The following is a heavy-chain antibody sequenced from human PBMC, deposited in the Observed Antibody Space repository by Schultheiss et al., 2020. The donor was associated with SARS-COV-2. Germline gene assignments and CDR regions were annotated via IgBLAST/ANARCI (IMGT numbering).Heavy chain of an antibody. D-gene: IGHD3-22*01. CDR3: ARARYYDSSGYPDY. CDR2: ISSSSSYI. V-gene: IGHV3-21*01. CDR1: GFTFSSYS. J-gene: IGHJ4*02. Sequence: GGSLRLSCAASGFTFSSYSMNWVRQAPGKGLEWVSSISSSSSYIYYADSVNGRFTISRDNAKNSLYLQMSSLRAEDTAVYYCARARYYDSSGYPDYWGQGALVTVSS.